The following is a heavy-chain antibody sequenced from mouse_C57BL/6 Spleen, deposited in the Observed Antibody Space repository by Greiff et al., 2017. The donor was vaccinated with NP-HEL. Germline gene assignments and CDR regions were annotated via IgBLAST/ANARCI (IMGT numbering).Heavy chain of an antibody. J-gene: IGHJ3*01. CDR3: ASGPSLGFAY. V-gene: IGHV5-17*01. CDR2: ISSGSSTI. CDR1: GFTFSDYG. Sequence: EVMLVESGGGLVKPGGSLKLSCAASGFTFSDYGMHWVRQAPEKGLEWVAYISSGSSTIYSADTVKGRFTISRDNAKNTLFLQMTSLRSEDTAMYYCASGPSLGFAYWGQGTLVTVSA. D-gene: IGHD6-2*01.